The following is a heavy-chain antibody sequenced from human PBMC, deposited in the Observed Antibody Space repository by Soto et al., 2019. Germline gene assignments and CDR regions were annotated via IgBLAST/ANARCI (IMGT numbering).Heavy chain of an antibody. CDR1: GYTFTGYY. Sequence: ASVKVSCKASGYTFTGYYMHWVRQAPGQGLEWMGWINPNSGGTNYAQKFQGWVTMTRDTSISTACMELSRLRSDDTAVYYCAREAYYDFWSGYFLRPKYYYGMDVWGQGTTVTVSS. CDR3: AREAYYDFWSGYFLRPKYYYGMDV. CDR2: INPNSGGT. J-gene: IGHJ6*02. V-gene: IGHV1-2*04. D-gene: IGHD3-3*01.